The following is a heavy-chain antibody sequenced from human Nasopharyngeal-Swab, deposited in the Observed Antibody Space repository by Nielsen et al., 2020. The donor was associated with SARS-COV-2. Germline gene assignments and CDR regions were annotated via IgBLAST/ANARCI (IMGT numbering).Heavy chain of an antibody. CDR2: INTNTGNP. J-gene: IGHJ3*02. CDR3: AREEDYDSSGYASDAFDI. D-gene: IGHD3-22*01. V-gene: IGHV7-4-1*02. Sequence: WVRQAPGQGLEWMGWINTNTGNPTYAQGFTGRFVFSLDTPVSTAYLQISSLKAEDTAVYYCAREEDYDSSGYASDAFDIWGQGTMVTVSS.